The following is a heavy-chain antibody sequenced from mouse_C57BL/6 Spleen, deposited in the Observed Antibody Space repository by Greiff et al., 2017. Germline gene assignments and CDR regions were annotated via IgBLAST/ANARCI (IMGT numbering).Heavy chain of an antibody. Sequence: EVQLVESGEGLVKPGGSLKLSCAASGFTFSSYAMSWVRQTPEKRLEWVAYISSGGDYIYYADTVKGRFTISRDNARNTLYLQMSSLKSEDTAMYYCTRDYYGSSYLYYAMDYWGQGTSVTVSS. CDR1: GFTFSSYA. V-gene: IGHV5-9-1*02. CDR2: ISSGGDYI. D-gene: IGHD1-1*01. J-gene: IGHJ4*01. CDR3: TRDYYGSSYLYYAMDY.